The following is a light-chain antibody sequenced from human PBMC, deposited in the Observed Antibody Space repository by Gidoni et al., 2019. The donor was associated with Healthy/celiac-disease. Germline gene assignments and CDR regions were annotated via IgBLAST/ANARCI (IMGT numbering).Light chain of an antibody. CDR3: QQYYSTRFT. V-gene: IGKV4-1*01. CDR1: QSVLYSSNNKNY. Sequence: DLVMPQSPDFLASSLGERATINCTSSQSVLYSSNNKNYLAWYQQKPGQPPKLLVYWASIRESGVPERFSGSGSGTDFTLTISSLQAEDVAVYYCQQYYSTRFTFGPGTKVDIK. J-gene: IGKJ3*01. CDR2: WAS.